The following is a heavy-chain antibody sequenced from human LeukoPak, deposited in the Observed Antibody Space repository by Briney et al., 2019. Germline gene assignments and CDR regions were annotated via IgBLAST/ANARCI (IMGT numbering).Heavy chain of an antibody. CDR1: GFTFDDYG. V-gene: IGHV3-20*04. Sequence: GGSLRLSCAASGFTFDDYGMSWGRQAPGKGLEWVSGINWNGGSTGYADSVKGRFTISRDNSKNTLHLQMSSLRAEDSAVYYCAKDRRNDYAQGLDYWGQGTLVTVSS. CDR3: AKDRRNDYAQGLDY. CDR2: INWNGGST. D-gene: IGHD4-17*01. J-gene: IGHJ4*02.